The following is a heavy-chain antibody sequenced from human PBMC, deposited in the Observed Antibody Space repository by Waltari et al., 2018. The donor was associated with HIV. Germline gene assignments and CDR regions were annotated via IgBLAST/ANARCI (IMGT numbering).Heavy chain of an antibody. CDR1: GFTFSSYW. D-gene: IGHD3-10*01. J-gene: IGHJ6*02. V-gene: IGHV3-74*01. Sequence: EVQLVESGGGLVQPGGSLRLSCSASGFTFSSYWMHWGRQAPGKGLVWVSGINRDGITIRYADSVKGRFTISRDNAKNTLYLQMNSLRAEDTALYYCARGQYYSMDVWGQGTTVTVSS. CDR3: ARGQYYSMDV. CDR2: INRDGITI.